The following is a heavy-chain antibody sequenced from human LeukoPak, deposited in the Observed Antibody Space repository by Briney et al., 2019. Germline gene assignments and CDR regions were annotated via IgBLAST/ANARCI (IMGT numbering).Heavy chain of an antibody. V-gene: IGHV1-2*02. CDR1: GGTFSGYA. CDR3: ARGGRIVVVITDLYYFDY. D-gene: IGHD3-22*01. J-gene: IGHJ4*02. CDR2: INPNSGGT. Sequence: ASVKVSCKASGGTFSGYAISWVRQAPGQGLEWMGWINPNSGGTNYAQKFQGRVTMTRDTSISTAYMELSRLRSDDTAVYYCARGGRIVVVITDLYYFDYWGQGTLVTVSS.